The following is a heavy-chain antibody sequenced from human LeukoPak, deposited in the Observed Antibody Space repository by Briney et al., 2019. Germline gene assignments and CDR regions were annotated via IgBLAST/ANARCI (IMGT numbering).Heavy chain of an antibody. Sequence: SETLSLTCTVSGASVSSGSYYWSWIRQPPGKGLEWIGYIYYSGSTNYNPSLKSRVTISVDTSKNQFSLKLSSVTAADTAVYYCARAGYSYGTDYWGQGTLVTVSS. D-gene: IGHD5-18*01. V-gene: IGHV4-61*01. CDR3: ARAGYSYGTDY. J-gene: IGHJ4*02. CDR1: GASVSSGSYY. CDR2: IYYSGST.